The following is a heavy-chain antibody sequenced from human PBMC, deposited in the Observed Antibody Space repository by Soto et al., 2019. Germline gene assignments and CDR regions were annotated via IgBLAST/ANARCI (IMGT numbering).Heavy chain of an antibody. CDR1: GFTFSGSA. Sequence: WGSLRLSCAASGFTFSGSAMRWVRQASGKGLEWVGRIRSKANSYATAYAASVKGRFTISRDDSKNTAYLQMNSLKTEDTAVYYCTRSSGGYYDSSGYPFDYWGQGTLVTVS. D-gene: IGHD3-22*01. CDR3: TRSSGGYYDSSGYPFDY. CDR2: IRSKANSYAT. V-gene: IGHV3-73*01. J-gene: IGHJ4*02.